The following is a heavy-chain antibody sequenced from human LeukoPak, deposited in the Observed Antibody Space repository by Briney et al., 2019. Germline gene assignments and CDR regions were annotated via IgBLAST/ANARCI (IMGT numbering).Heavy chain of an antibody. CDR1: GFTVSINY. D-gene: IGHD4-17*01. V-gene: IGHV3-66*01. CDR3: TRDLGYGHDY. CDR2: IYSGGST. J-gene: IGHJ4*02. Sequence: GGSLRLSCAASGFTVSINYMSWVRQAPGEGLEWVSIIYSGGSTYYADSAEGRFRISRDNSENTVYLQMNSLRAEDTAVYYCTRDLGYGHDYWGQGTLVTVSS.